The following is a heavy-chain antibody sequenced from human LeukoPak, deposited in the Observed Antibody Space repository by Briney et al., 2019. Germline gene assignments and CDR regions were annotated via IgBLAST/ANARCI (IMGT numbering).Heavy chain of an antibody. CDR2: IYYSGST. Sequence: KSSETLSLTCTVSGGSISSYYWSWIRQPPGKGLEWIGYIYYSGSTNYNPSLKSRVTISVDTSKNQFSLKLSSVTAADTAVYYCARLNEGHAFDIWGQGTMVTVSS. D-gene: IGHD1-1*01. V-gene: IGHV4-59*01. CDR3: ARLNEGHAFDI. CDR1: GGSISSYY. J-gene: IGHJ3*02.